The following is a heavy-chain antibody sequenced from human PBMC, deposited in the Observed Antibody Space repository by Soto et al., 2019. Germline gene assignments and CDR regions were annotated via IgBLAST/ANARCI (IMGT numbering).Heavy chain of an antibody. CDR3: ARGVMVWGVIYKISSRDYGMDV. CDR2: IYYSGST. Sequence: PSETLSLTCTVSGGSVSSYYWSWIRQPPGKGLEWIGYIYYSGSTNYNPSLKSRVTISVDTSKNQFSLKLSSVTAADTAVYYCARGVMVWGVIYKISSRDYGMDVWGQVTTVTVSS. V-gene: IGHV4-59*02. CDR1: GGSVSSYY. D-gene: IGHD3-10*01. J-gene: IGHJ6*02.